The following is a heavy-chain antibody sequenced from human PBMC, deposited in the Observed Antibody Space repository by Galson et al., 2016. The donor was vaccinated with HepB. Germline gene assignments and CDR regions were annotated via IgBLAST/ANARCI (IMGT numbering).Heavy chain of an antibody. D-gene: IGHD6-19*01. V-gene: IGHV3-23*01. CDR1: GFTFSSYA. J-gene: IGHJ5*02. CDR3: AKGGQWLWWGPGWFDP. Sequence: SLRLSCAASGFTFSSYAMSWVRQAPGKGLEWVSTISGSGATTYVADSVKGRFTMSRDNSKNTLYLQMNSLRVEDTAIYYCAKGGQWLWWGPGWFDPWGQGTLVRVSS. CDR2: ISGSGATT.